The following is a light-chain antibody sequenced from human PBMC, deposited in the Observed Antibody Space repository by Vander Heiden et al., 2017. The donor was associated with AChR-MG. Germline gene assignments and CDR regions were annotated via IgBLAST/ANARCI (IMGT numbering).Light chain of an antibody. CDR3: QVWDSDTDV. V-gene: IGLV3-1*01. Sequence: SYDLTQSPSVSVSPGQTATITGSGERLSNKYTSWYHLRPGQSPVLVIFQDNLRPAGLPARFSGSNSGNTATLTISGIQSMDDGDYYCQVWDSDTDVFGTGTKVTV. J-gene: IGLJ1*01. CDR2: QDN. CDR1: RLSNKY.